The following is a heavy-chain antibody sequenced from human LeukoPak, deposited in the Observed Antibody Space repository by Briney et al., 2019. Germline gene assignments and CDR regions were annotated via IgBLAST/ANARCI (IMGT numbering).Heavy chain of an antibody. Sequence: SETLSLTCTVSGGSISNKYWSWIRQPPGKGLEWIGYIYYSGSTNYNPSLKSRVTILVDTSKNQFSLKLSSVTAADTAVYYCARRRYSSGWSDYWGQGTLVTVSS. CDR3: ARRRYSSGWSDY. D-gene: IGHD6-19*01. V-gene: IGHV4-59*12. J-gene: IGHJ4*02. CDR1: GGSISNKY. CDR2: IYYSGST.